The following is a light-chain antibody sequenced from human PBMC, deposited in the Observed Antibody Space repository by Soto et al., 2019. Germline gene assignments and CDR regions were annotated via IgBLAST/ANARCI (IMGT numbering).Light chain of an antibody. Sequence: DIQMTQSPSTLSASVGDRVTITCRASQGINSWLAWYQQKPGKAPKLLIYKASSLEGGVPSRFSGSGSGTELTLTISSLQPDDFAAYYCQQYDNYLFTFGPGTKVDIK. J-gene: IGKJ3*01. CDR2: KAS. CDR1: QGINSW. CDR3: QQYDNYLFT. V-gene: IGKV1-5*03.